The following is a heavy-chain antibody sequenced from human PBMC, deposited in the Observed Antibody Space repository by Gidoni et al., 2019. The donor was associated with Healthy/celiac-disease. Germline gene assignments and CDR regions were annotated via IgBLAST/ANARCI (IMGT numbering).Heavy chain of an antibody. J-gene: IGHJ4*02. CDR1: GFTFSSYA. CDR3: AKGGYSSSWYVRGGFDY. V-gene: IGHV3-23*01. D-gene: IGHD6-13*01. CDR2: ISGRGGST. Sequence: EVQLLESGGGLVQPGGSLRLSCAASGFTFSSYARSWVRQAPGQGLAWVSAISGRGGSTYYADSVKGRFTISRDNSKNTLYLQMNSLRAEDTAVYYCAKGGYSSSWYVRGGFDYWGQGTLVTVSS.